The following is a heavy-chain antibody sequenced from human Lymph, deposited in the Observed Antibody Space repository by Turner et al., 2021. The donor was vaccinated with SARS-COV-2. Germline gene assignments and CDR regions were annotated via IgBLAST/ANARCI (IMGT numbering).Heavy chain of an antibody. J-gene: IGHJ4*02. CDR1: GFTFSSYG. V-gene: IGHV3-30*03. CDR2: RSYDGSNK. CDR3: AGTVTGGVNFDY. D-gene: IGHD2-8*02. Sequence: QVLLVESGGGVVQPGRSLRLSCAASGFTFSSYGMHWVRQAPGKGLEWVAVRSYDGSNKYYADSVKGRFTISRDNSKNTLYLQMNSLRAEDAAVYYCAGTVTGGVNFDYWGQGTLVTVSS.